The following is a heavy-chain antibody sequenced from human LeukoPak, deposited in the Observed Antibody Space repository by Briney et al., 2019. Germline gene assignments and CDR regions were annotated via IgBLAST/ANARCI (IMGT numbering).Heavy chain of an antibody. D-gene: IGHD3-22*01. CDR1: GGSISSYY. Sequence: SETLSLTCTVSGGSISSYYWSWIRQPPGKGLEWIGYIYYSGSTYYNPSLKSRVTISVDTSKNQFSLKLSSVTAADTAVYYCARDTTPRTEYYDSSGYSAAFDIWGQGTMVTVSS. CDR3: ARDTTPRTEYYDSSGYSAAFDI. V-gene: IGHV4-59*06. J-gene: IGHJ3*02. CDR2: IYYSGST.